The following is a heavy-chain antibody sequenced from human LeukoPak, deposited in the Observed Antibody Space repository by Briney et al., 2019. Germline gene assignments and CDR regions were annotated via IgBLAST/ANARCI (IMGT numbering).Heavy chain of an antibody. CDR1: GFTFSSYE. V-gene: IGHV3-48*03. Sequence: GGSLRLSCAASGFTFSSYEMNWVRQAPGKGLEWVSYISSSGSTIYYADSVKGRFTISRDNSKNTLYLQMNSLRAEDTAVYYCARDEMPRKFDYWGQGTLVTVSS. D-gene: IGHD2-2*01. CDR3: ARDEMPRKFDY. J-gene: IGHJ4*02. CDR2: ISSSGSTI.